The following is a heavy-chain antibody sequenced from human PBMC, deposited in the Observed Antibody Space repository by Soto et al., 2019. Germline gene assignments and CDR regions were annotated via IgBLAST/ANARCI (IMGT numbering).Heavy chain of an antibody. CDR2: ITSSGSTI. CDR3: ARDGYGDPYYYYGMDV. D-gene: IGHD4-17*01. J-gene: IGHJ6*02. CDR1: GFTFSLYE. Sequence: EVQLVESGGGLVRPGGSLGLSCAASGFTFSLYEMSWVRQAPGKGLEWISYITSSGSTIYYADSVKGRFTISRDNANNSLYLQMNSLRAEDTAVYFCARDGYGDPYYYYGMDVWGQRTTVTVSS. V-gene: IGHV3-48*03.